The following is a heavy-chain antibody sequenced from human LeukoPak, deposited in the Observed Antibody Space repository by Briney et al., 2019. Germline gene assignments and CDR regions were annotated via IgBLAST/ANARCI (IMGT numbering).Heavy chain of an antibody. J-gene: IGHJ6*02. CDR1: GYTFTSYA. CDR3: ARAVLGGNYYYYYGMDV. V-gene: IGHV7-4-1*02. CDR2: INTNTGNP. Sequence: GASVKVSCKASGYTFTSYAMNWVRQAPGQGLEWMGWINTNTGNPTYAQGFTGRFVFSLDTSVSTAYLQISSLKAEDTAVYYCARAVLGGNYYYYYGMDVWGQGTTVTVSS. D-gene: IGHD1-26*01.